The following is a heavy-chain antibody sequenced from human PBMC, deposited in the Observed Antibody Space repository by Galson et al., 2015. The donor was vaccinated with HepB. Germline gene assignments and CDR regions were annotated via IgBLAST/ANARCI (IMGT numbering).Heavy chain of an antibody. CDR1: RGSIIRSNYY. CDR3: ARDFAYSYGQGDFDY. Sequence: SETLSLTCTVSRGSIIRSNYYWAWIRQSPGKGLEWIGSIFYSGSTSFNPSLKSRVTISVDTSKNQFSLKVSSVTAADTAVYYCARDFAYSYGQGDFDYWGQGMLVTVSS. D-gene: IGHD3-16*01. CDR2: IFYSGST. V-gene: IGHV4-39*07. J-gene: IGHJ4*02.